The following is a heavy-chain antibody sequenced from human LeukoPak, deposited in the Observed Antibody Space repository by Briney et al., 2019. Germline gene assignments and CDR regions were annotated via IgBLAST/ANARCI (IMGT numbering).Heavy chain of an antibody. CDR2: ISGSGGST. CDR3: AREAGYSGYEFDY. Sequence: GGSLRLSCAASGFTFSSYAMSWVRQAPGKGLEWVSAISGSGGSTYYADSVKGRFTISRDNAKNSLYLQMNSLRAEDTAVYYCAREAGYSGYEFDYWGQGTLVTVSS. V-gene: IGHV3-23*01. CDR1: GFTFSSYA. J-gene: IGHJ4*02. D-gene: IGHD5-12*01.